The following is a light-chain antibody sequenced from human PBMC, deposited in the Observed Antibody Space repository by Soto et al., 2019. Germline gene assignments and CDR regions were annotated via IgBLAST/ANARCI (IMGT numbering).Light chain of an antibody. CDR3: QQYYSTPYT. J-gene: IGKJ2*01. V-gene: IGKV4-1*01. Sequence: DIVMTQSPDSLAVSLGGRATINCKSSQSVLYSSNNKNHLAWYQQKPGQRPKLLIYWASTRESGVPDRFSGSGSGKDFTLTISSLHAEDVAVYYCQQYYSTPYTFGQGTKLEIK. CDR2: WAS. CDR1: QSVLYSSNNKNH.